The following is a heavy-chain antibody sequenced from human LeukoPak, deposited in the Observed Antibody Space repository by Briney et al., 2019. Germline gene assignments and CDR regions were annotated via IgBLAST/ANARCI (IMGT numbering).Heavy chain of an antibody. D-gene: IGHD2-2*01. CDR1: GGSISSGGHY. V-gene: IGHV4-31*03. CDR3: ARPSPRYQYGMDG. J-gene: IGHJ6*02. CDR2: IYYSGST. Sequence: SETLSLTCTVSGGSISSGGHYWSWIRQHPGKGLEWIEYIYYSGSTFYNPSLKSRLTISVDTSKNQFSLKLSSATAADTAVYYCARPSPRYQYGMDGWGQGTTVTVSS.